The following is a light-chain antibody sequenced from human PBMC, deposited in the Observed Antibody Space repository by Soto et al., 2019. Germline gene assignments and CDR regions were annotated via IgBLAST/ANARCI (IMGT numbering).Light chain of an antibody. V-gene: IGLV2-11*01. CDR1: SSDVGGYNY. CDR2: DVS. Sequence: QSAVTQPRSVSGSPGQSVSISCTGTSSDVGGYNYVSWYQQHPGKAPKVMIYDVSKRPSGVPDRFSGSKSGNTASLTISGLHSEDEADYYCCSYAGRYTYVFGTGTKVTVL. J-gene: IGLJ1*01. CDR3: CSYAGRYTYV.